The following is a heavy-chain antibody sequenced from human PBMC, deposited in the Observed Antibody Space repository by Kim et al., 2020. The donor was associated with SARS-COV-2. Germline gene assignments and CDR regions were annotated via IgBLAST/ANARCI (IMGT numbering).Heavy chain of an antibody. V-gene: IGHV4-4*07. Sequence: ISSYYWSWIRRPAGKGLEWIGRIYTSGSTNYNPSLKSRVTMSVDTSKNQFSLKLSSVTAADTAVYYCARDSRKYSGSYYYYYYMDVWGKGTKVTV. CDR1: ISSYY. J-gene: IGHJ6*03. D-gene: IGHD1-26*01. CDR2: IYTSGST. CDR3: ARDSRKYSGSYYYYYYMDV.